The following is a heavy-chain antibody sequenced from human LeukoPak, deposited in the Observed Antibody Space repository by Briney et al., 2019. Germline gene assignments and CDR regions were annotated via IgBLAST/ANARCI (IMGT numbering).Heavy chain of an antibody. CDR3: AKWGDYDVLTGYYVTNY. V-gene: IGHV3-23*01. J-gene: IGHJ4*02. D-gene: IGHD3-9*01. Sequence: GGSLRLSCAASGFTFSNYAMSWVRQAPGKGLEWVSAITGSGGNTYYADSVKGRFTISRDNSKNTVFLQMNSLRAEDTAVYYCAKWGDYDVLTGYYVTNYWGQGTLVTVSS. CDR1: GFTFSNYA. CDR2: ITGSGGNT.